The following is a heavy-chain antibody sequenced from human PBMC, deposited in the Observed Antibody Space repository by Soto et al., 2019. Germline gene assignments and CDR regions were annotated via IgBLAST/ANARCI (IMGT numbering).Heavy chain of an antibody. J-gene: IGHJ4*01. D-gene: IGHD6-19*01. Sequence: EVQLVESGGGLVQPGRSLRLSCAASGFTFADYAMHWVRQAPGKGLEWVSGISWGSGSIDYADSVKGRFTISRDNAKNSLYLQINSLRAEDTAVYYCAKALSSASTGFDYWRHGPLVNVSS. CDR1: GFTFADYA. CDR3: AKALSSASTGFDY. CDR2: ISWGSGSI. V-gene: IGHV3-9*01.